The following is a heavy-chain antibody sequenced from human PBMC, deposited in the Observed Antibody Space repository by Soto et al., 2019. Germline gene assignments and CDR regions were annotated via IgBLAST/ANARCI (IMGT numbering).Heavy chain of an antibody. CDR1: GYTFTSYG. CDR3: AGERALRDFWCGYRYRFDY. D-gene: IGHD3-3*01. Sequence: QVQLVQSGAEVKKPGASVKVSCKASGYTFTSYGISWVRQAPGQGLEWMGWISAYNGNTNYAQKLQGRVTMTTDTSRSTAYMGLRSLRSDDTAVYYCAGERALRDFWCGYRYRFDYWGQGTLVTVSS. J-gene: IGHJ4*02. CDR2: ISAYNGNT. V-gene: IGHV1-18*01.